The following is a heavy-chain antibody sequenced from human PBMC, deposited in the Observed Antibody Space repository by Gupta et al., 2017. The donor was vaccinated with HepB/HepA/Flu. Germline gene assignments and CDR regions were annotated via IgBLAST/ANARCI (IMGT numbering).Heavy chain of an antibody. Sequence: QVQLVESGGGLVKPGGSLSLSCAASGFTLSDYDLSWIRQAPGKGLEWVSYISSSGSTIYYADSVKGRFTISRDNAKNSLYLQMNSLRAEDTAVYYCADGGHSSSWYSVYWGQGTLVTGSS. CDR3: ADGGHSSSWYSVY. D-gene: IGHD6-13*01. J-gene: IGHJ4*02. CDR2: ISSSGSTI. CDR1: GFTLSDYD. V-gene: IGHV3-11*01.